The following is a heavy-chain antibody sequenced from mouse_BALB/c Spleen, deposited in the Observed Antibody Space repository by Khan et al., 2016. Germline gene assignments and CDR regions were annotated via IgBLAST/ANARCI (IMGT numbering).Heavy chain of an antibody. J-gene: IGHJ2*01. V-gene: IGHV3-2*02. CDR3: ARDYYGKEANYGDY. CDR2: ISSTGST. CDR1: GYSITSDYA. Sequence: EVQLQESGPGLVKPSQSLSLTCTVTGYSITSDYAWNWIRQFPGNKLECMGFISSTGSTSYNPSRKRRISITRDTTKNQFILQLNTVTTEETATYYCARDYYGKEANYGDYWGEGTTLTVSS. D-gene: IGHD1-1*01.